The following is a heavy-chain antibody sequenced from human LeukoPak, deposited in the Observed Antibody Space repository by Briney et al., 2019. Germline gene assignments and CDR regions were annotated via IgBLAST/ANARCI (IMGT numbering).Heavy chain of an antibody. D-gene: IGHD6-13*01. CDR1: GDPISSSNLY. J-gene: IGHJ6*03. CDR2: IYYSGIT. V-gene: IGHV4-39*01. Sequence: SETLSLTCTVSGDPISSSNLYWGWIRQPPGKGRVWIGTIYYSGITYHSPPLKSRLTIPGDTSKNQFPMNLSSVTAADTAVHYCARLGSSSHRINYYYNYMGVWGKGTTVTVSS. CDR3: ARLGSSSHRINYYYNYMGV.